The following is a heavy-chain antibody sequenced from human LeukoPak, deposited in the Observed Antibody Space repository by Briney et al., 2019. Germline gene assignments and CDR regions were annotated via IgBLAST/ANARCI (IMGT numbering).Heavy chain of an antibody. D-gene: IGHD3-16*01. V-gene: IGHV3-21*01. CDR3: ARMNGGDFDY. J-gene: IGHJ4*02. Sequence: GGSLRLSCAASGFTFSSYSMNWVPEAPGKGLEWVSSISSSSSYIYYADSVKGRFTISRDNAKSSLYLQMNSLRAEDTAVYYCARMNGGDFDYRGQGTLGNVS. CDR1: GFTFSSYS. CDR2: ISSSSSYI.